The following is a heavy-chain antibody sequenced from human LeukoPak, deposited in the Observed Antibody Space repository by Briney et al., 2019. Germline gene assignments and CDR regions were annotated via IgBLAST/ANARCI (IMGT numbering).Heavy chain of an antibody. CDR1: GFTFSRYW. V-gene: IGHV3-7*01. D-gene: IGHD3-3*01. Sequence: GGSLRLSCAASGFTFSRYWMSWVRQAPGKGLEWVANINRDGSEKYYVDSVKGRFTISRDSAKKSLYLQMNSLRAEDTAVYYCARDQAFSYYYYFMDVWGKGTTVTVSS. CDR2: INRDGSEK. CDR3: ARDQAFSYYYYFMDV. J-gene: IGHJ6*03.